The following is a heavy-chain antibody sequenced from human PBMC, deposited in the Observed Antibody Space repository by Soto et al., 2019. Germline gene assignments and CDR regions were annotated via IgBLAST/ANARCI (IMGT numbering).Heavy chain of an antibody. CDR3: ATLGVVIKDPFDY. Sequence: ASVKVSCTASGYTFTGSYMHWVRQAPGQGLEWMGWINPNSGGTNYAQKFQGRVTMTRDTSISTAYMELSRLRSDDTAVYYCATLGVVIKDPFDYWGQGTLVTVSS. CDR1: GYTFTGSY. D-gene: IGHD3-3*01. V-gene: IGHV1-2*02. J-gene: IGHJ4*02. CDR2: INPNSGGT.